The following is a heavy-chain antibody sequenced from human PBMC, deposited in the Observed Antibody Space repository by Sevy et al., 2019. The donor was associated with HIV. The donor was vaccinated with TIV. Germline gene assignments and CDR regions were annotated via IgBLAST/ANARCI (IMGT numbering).Heavy chain of an antibody. Sequence: GGSLRLSCAASGFTFSSYWMNWDRQAPGKGLEWVANIKQDGSEKYYVYSVKGRFTISRDNAKNSMHLQMNSLRAEDTAVYYCARALAAAASYWGQGTLVTVSS. CDR1: GFTFSSYW. CDR2: IKQDGSEK. CDR3: ARALAAAASY. V-gene: IGHV3-7*01. J-gene: IGHJ4*02. D-gene: IGHD6-25*01.